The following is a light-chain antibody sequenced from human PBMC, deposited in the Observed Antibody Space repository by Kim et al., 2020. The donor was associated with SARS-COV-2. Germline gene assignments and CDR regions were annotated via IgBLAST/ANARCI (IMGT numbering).Light chain of an antibody. CDR1: KLGDKY. CDR2: QDS. CDR3: QAWDSSTAV. V-gene: IGLV3-1*01. Sequence: PGQTPGITCYGGKLGDKYACWYQQKPGQSPVLVIYQDSKRPSGIPERFSGSNSGNTATLTISGTQAMDEADYYCQAWDSSTAVFGGGTQLTVL. J-gene: IGLJ2*01.